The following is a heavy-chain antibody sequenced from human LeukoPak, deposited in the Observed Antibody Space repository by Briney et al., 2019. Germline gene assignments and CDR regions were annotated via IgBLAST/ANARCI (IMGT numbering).Heavy chain of an antibody. CDR3: AREMPTDD. J-gene: IGHJ4*02. V-gene: IGHV3-74*01. D-gene: IGHD2-2*01. Sequence: GGSPRLSCAASGFTFSSYWMHWVRQAPGKGLVWVSRINGDGSTTAYADSVKGRFTISRDNAKNTLYLQMNGLRAEDTAAYYCAREMPTDDWGQGTLVTVSS. CDR2: INGDGSTT. CDR1: GFTFSSYW.